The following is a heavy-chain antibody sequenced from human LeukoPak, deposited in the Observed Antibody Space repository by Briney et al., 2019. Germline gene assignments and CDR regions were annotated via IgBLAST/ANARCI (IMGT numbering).Heavy chain of an antibody. Sequence: GGSLRLSCAASGFTFSSYAMHWVRQAPGKGLEWVAVISYDGSNKYYADSVKGRFTISRDNSKNTLYLQMNSLRAEDTAVYYCARVENSDIVVVPAAILGVLGYFDYWGQGTLVTVSS. D-gene: IGHD2-2*02. CDR3: ARVENSDIVVVPAAILGVLGYFDY. CDR2: ISYDGSNK. V-gene: IGHV3-30-3*01. CDR1: GFTFSSYA. J-gene: IGHJ4*02.